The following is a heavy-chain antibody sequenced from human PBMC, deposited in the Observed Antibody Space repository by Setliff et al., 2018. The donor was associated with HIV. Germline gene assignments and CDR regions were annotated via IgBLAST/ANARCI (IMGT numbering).Heavy chain of an antibody. D-gene: IGHD3-22*01. CDR2: IVVGSGNT. CDR3: AASKYYYDSSGSADDAFDI. Sequence: SVKVSCKASGFTFTSSAMQWARQARGQRLEWIGWIVVGSGNTNYAQKFQERVTITRDMSTSTAYMELSSLRSEDTAVYYCAASKYYYDSSGSADDAFDIWGQGTMVTVSS. CDR1: GFTFTSSA. V-gene: IGHV1-58*02. J-gene: IGHJ3*02.